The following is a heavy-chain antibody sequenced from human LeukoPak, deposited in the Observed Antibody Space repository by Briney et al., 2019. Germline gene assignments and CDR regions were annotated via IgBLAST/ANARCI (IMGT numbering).Heavy chain of an antibody. CDR3: ATEGGQLTQLNY. Sequence: PWGSLRLSCAASGFAFNFYAMTWIRQAPGKGLQWLSTVNANGINTYYADSVRGRFTISRDNSKNTLYLQLNSLRAEDTAVYYCATEGGQLTQLNYWGRGTPVTVSS. J-gene: IGHJ4*02. CDR1: GFAFNFYA. V-gene: IGHV3-23*01. D-gene: IGHD2-2*01. CDR2: VNANGINT.